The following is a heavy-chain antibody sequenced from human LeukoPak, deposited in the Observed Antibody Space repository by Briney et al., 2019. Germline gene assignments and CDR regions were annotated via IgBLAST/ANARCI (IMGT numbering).Heavy chain of an antibody. Sequence: SETLSLTCTVSGYSISSGYYWGWIRQPPGKGLEWIGRIYHSGSTYYNPSLTSRVTISVDTSKNQFSLKLSSVTAADTAVYYCARHKDYYYSYMDVWGKGTTVTISS. CDR1: GYSISSGYY. V-gene: IGHV4-38-2*02. CDR3: ARHKDYYYSYMDV. CDR2: IYHSGST. J-gene: IGHJ6*03.